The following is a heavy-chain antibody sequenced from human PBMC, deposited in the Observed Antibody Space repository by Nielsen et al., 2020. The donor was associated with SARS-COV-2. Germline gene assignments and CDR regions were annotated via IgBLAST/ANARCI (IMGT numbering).Heavy chain of an antibody. CDR2: IYYSGST. CDR3: ARTTPSSGWQGYFDY. J-gene: IGHJ4*02. D-gene: IGHD6-19*01. Sequence: SETLSLTCTVSGGSISSSSYYWGWIRQPPGKGLEWIGSIYYSGSTYYNPSLKSRVTISVDTSKNQFSLKLSSVTAADTAVYYCARTTPSSGWQGYFDYWGQGTLVTVSS. CDR1: GGSISSSSYY. V-gene: IGHV4-39*07.